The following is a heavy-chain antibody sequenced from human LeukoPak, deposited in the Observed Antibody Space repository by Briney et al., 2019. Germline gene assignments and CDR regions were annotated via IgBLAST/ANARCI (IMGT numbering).Heavy chain of an antibody. J-gene: IGHJ4*02. CDR2: INPNSGGT. CDR3: ARDLGGSRLDY. CDR1: GYTFTGYY. Sequence: ASVKVSCKASGYTFTGYYMHWVRQAPGQGLEWMGWINPNSGGTNYAQKFQGWVTMTRDTSISTAYMELSRLRSDDTAVYYCARDLGGSRLDYWGQRTLVTVSS. D-gene: IGHD1-26*01. V-gene: IGHV1-2*04.